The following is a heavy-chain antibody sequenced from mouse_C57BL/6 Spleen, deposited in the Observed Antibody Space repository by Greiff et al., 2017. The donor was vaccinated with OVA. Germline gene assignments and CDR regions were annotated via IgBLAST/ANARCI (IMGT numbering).Heavy chain of an antibody. CDR1: GYTFTSYW. J-gene: IGHJ3*01. V-gene: IGHV1-50*01. D-gene: IGHD1-1*01. CDR3: ARSEDYYGSSEAY. Sequence: VQLQQPGAELVKPGASVKLSCKASGYTFTSYWMQWVKQRPGQGLEWIGEIDPSDSYTNYNQKFKGKATLTVDTSSSTAYMQLSSLTSEDSAVYYCARSEDYYGSSEAYWGQGTLVTVSA. CDR2: IDPSDSYT.